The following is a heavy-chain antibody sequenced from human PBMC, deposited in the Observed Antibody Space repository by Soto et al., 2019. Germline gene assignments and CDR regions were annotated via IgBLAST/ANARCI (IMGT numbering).Heavy chain of an antibody. J-gene: IGHJ6*02. D-gene: IGHD1-1*01. CDR3: ARDRGYWNENEIYYYYGMDV. CDR1: GYTFTGYY. V-gene: IGHV1-2*04. CDR2: INPNSGGT. Sequence: ASVKVSCKASGYTFTGYYMHWVRQAPGQGLEWMGWINPNSGGTNYAQKFQGWVTMTRDTSISTAYMELSRLRSDDTAVYYCARDRGYWNENEIYYYYGMDVWGQGTTVTVSS.